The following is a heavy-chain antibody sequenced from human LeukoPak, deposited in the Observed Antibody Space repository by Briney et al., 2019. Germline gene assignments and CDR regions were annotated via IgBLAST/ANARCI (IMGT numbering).Heavy chain of an antibody. Sequence: GGSLRLSCAASGFTFSSYSMNWVRQAPGKGLEWVSSISSSSSYIYYADSVKGRFTISRDNAKNSLYLQMNSLRAEDTAVYYCATAGMFKGYNSSWSHFDYWGQGTLVIVSS. D-gene: IGHD6-13*01. J-gene: IGHJ4*02. CDR1: GFTFSSYS. CDR3: ATAGMFKGYNSSWSHFDY. CDR2: ISSSSSYI. V-gene: IGHV3-21*04.